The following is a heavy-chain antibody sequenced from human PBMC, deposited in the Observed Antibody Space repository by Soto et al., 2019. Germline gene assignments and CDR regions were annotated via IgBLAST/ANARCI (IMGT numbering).Heavy chain of an antibody. Sequence: ASVKVSCKASGGTFSSYTISWVRQAPGQGLEWMGRIIPILGIANYAQKFQGRVTITADKSTSTAYMELSSLRSEDTAVYYCARAPLYYYDSSGYCEFDYWGQGTLVTVPQ. D-gene: IGHD3-22*01. J-gene: IGHJ4*02. CDR3: ARAPLYYYDSSGYCEFDY. V-gene: IGHV1-69*02. CDR2: IIPILGIA. CDR1: GGTFSSYT.